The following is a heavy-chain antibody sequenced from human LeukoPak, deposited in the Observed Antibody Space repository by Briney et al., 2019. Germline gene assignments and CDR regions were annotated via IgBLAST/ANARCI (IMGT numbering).Heavy chain of an antibody. J-gene: IGHJ6*02. Sequence: ASVKVSCKASGYTFTSYAMHWVRQAPGQGLEWMGWINTNTGNPTYAQGFTGRFVFSLDTSVSTAYLQISSLKAEDTAVYYCAREVITYYYYYGMDVWGQGTTVTVSS. D-gene: IGHD3-22*01. CDR3: AREVITYYYYYGMDV. CDR2: INTNTGNP. V-gene: IGHV7-4-1*02. CDR1: GYTFTSYA.